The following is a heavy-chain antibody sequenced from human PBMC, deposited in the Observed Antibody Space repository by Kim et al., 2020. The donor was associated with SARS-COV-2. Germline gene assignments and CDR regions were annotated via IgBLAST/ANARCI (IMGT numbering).Heavy chain of an antibody. CDR3: VRKSRGGTNYYFDL. V-gene: IGHV3-48*03. Sequence: GGSLRLSCVASGFAFSSYEMNWVRQAPGKGLEWVSYIGTAGRTKSYADSVKGRFTISRDNAENSLYLQPNSLRVEDTAVYYCVRKSRGGTNYYFDLWGRGTLVTVSS. CDR2: IGTAGRTK. J-gene: IGHJ2*01. D-gene: IGHD1-1*01. CDR1: GFAFSSYE.